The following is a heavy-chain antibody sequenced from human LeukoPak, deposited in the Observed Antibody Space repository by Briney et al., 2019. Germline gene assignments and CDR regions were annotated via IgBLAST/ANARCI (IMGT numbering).Heavy chain of an antibody. CDR2: IRQDGTK. CDR3: ARGNEAMDV. CDR1: GFTFSTHW. D-gene: IGHD1-1*01. Sequence: GSLRLSCAASGFTFSTHWMTWVRQAPGKGLEWVANIRQDGTKYYIDSVKGRFTISRDNAQNSLYLQMNSLRAEDTAVYYCARGNEAMDVWGQETTVTVSS. V-gene: IGHV3-7*01. J-gene: IGHJ6*02.